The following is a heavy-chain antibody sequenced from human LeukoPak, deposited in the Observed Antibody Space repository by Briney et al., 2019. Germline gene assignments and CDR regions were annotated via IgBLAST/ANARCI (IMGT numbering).Heavy chain of an antibody. CDR1: GGSISSYY. J-gene: IGHJ3*02. CDR2: IYYSGST. Sequence: SETLSLTCTVSGGSISSYYWSWIRQPPGKGLEWIGYIYYSGSTNYNPSLKSRVTISVDASKNQFSLKLSSVTAADTAVYYCARWGGYYDSSGYPRGHAFDIWGQGTMVTVSS. D-gene: IGHD3-22*01. V-gene: IGHV4-59*01. CDR3: ARWGGYYDSSGYPRGHAFDI.